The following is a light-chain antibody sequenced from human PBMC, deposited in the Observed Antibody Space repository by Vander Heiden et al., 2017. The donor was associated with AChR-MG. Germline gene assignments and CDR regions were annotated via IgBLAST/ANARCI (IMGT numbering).Light chain of an antibody. V-gene: IGLV4-69*01. CDR2: LNSDGSH. Sequence: QLVLTQSPSASASLGASVKLTCTLSRGPSSYAIAWHQQQPEKGPRYLMKLNSDGSHSKGDGIPDRFSGSSSGAERYLTISSLQSEDEADYYCQTWGTGSHVVFGGGTKLTVL. J-gene: IGLJ2*01. CDR1: RGPSSYA. CDR3: QTWGTGSHVV.